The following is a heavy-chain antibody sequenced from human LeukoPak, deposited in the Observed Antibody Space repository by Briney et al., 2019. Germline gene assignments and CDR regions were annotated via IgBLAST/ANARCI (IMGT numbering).Heavy chain of an antibody. CDR2: ISAYNGNT. J-gene: IGHJ4*02. Sequence: ASVRVSCKASGYTFTSYGISWVRQAPGQGLEWMGWISAYNGNTNYAQKLQGRVTMTTDTSTSTAYMELRSLRSDDTAVYYCARVFRDGYNSVLYTYYFYYWGQGTLVTVSS. CDR3: ARVFRDGYNSVLYTYYFYY. V-gene: IGHV1-18*01. CDR1: GYTFTSYG. D-gene: IGHD5-24*01.